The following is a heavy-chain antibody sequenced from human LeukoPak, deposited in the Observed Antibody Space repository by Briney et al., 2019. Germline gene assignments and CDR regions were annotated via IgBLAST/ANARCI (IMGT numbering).Heavy chain of an antibody. J-gene: IGHJ4*02. V-gene: IGHV4-38-2*01. CDR3: ATFDYSNYVDY. Sequence: SETLSLTRAVSGYSISSGYYWGWIRQPPGKGLEWIGSIYHSGSTYYNPSLKSRVTISVDTSKNQFSLKLSSVTAADTAVYYCATFDYSNYVDYWGQGTLVTVSS. CDR2: IYHSGST. CDR1: GYSISSGYY. D-gene: IGHD4-11*01.